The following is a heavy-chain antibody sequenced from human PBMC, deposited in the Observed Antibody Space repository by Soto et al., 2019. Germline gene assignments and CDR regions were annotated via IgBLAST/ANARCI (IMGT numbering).Heavy chain of an antibody. CDR2: MSYDGNNQ. J-gene: IGHJ4*02. CDR1: GFTFSSYA. V-gene: IGHV3-30*18. CDR3: AKALGELSPESFDY. D-gene: IGHD3-16*02. Sequence: QVQLVESGGGVVQPGRSLRLSCAASGFTFSSYAMHWVRQAPGKGLEWVAIMSYDGNNQYYADSVKGRFTISRDNSXTTRHLQMNSLRAEDTAVYYCAKALGELSPESFDYWGQGILVTVSS.